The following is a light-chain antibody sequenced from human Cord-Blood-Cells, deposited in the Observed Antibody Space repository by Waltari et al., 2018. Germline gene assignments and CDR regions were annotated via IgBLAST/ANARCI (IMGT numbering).Light chain of an antibody. Sequence: EIVLKQSPGTLSLSPGERATLSCRASQSDSSSYLAWYQQKPGQAPRLLIYGASSRATGIPDRFSGSGSGTDFTLTISRLEPEDFAVYYCQQYGSSPRTFGQGTKVEIK. CDR1: QSDSSSY. V-gene: IGKV3-20*01. J-gene: IGKJ1*01. CDR2: GAS. CDR3: QQYGSSPRT.